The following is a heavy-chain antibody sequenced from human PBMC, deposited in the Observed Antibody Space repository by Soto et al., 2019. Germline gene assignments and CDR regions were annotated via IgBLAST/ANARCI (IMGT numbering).Heavy chain of an antibody. V-gene: IGHV3-23*01. CDR1: GFTFNFYA. CDR2: ISVNGRT. D-gene: IGHD3-22*01. CDR3: TKAGGWYYYDSSGPPDASHV. Sequence: GSLRPPGSASGFTFNFYAMAGVRQAPGKGLEWVSGISVNGRTNYADSVKGRFTISRDNSKNMVFLQMDTLRAEDTALYYCTKAGGWYYYDSSGPPDASHVWGQGTMVTV. J-gene: IGHJ3*01.